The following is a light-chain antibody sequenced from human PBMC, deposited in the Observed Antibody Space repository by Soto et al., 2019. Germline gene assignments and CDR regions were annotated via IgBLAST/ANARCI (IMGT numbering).Light chain of an antibody. CDR3: QQYNSYPLT. CDR2: DAS. CDR1: QSISRS. Sequence: EIVLTQSPAILSVSPGERATLYCRASQSISRSLAWYQQKPGQAPRLLISDASTRATGIPARFSGSGSGTEFTLTISSLQPDDFATYYCQQYNSYPLTFGGGTKVDIK. V-gene: IGKV3-15*01. J-gene: IGKJ4*01.